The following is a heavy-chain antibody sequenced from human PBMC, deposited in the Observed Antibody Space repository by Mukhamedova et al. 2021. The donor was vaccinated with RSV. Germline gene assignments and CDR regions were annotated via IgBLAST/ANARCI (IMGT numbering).Heavy chain of an antibody. CDR3: ARGPMDAFDI. Sequence: GQGLEWMGWISAYNGNTNYAQKLQGRVTMTTDTSTSTAYMELRSLRSDDTAVYYCARGPMDAFDIWGQGTMVTVSS. V-gene: IGHV1-18*01. CDR2: ISAYNGNT. J-gene: IGHJ3*02.